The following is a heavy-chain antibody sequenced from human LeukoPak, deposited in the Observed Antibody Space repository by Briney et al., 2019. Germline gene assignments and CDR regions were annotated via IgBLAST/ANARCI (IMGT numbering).Heavy chain of an antibody. D-gene: IGHD1-14*01. CDR1: GYTFISYG. CDR2: ISAYNGNT. J-gene: IGHJ4*02. Sequence: GASVKVSCKASGYTFISYGISWVRQAPGQGLEWMGWISAYNGNTKYAQKFQGRVTMTRDTSISTAYMELSRLTSADTAVYYCARARPDPKFIDYWGQGTLVTVSS. V-gene: IGHV1-18*01. CDR3: ARARPDPKFIDY.